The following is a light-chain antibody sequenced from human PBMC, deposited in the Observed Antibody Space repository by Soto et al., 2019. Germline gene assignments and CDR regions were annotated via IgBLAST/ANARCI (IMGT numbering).Light chain of an antibody. J-gene: IGLJ1*01. CDR2: EVT. CDR3: LSYAGDSVYV. Sequence: QSALTQPASVSGSPRQSITISCTGTNSDVGSYNLVSWFQQHPGKAPKLVIYEVTKRPSGVSDRFSGSKSGNTASLTISGLQAEDEADYYCLSYAGDSVYVFGTGTKLNVL. V-gene: IGLV2-23*02. CDR1: NSDVGSYNL.